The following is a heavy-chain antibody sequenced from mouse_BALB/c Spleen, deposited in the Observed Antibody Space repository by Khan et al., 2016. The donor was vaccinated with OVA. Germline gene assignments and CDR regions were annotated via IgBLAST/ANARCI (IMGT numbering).Heavy chain of an antibody. CDR1: GYTFTSYW. V-gene: IGHV1-87*01. J-gene: IGHJ1*01. Sequence: VQLQQSGAELARPGASVKLSCKASGYTFTSYWMQWVKQRPGQGLEWIGAIYPGIGDTRYTQKFRGKATLTADKSSTTAYMKLSSLAYEDSAVYYCARTGGTYDGYFGYFDVWGAGTTVTVSS. D-gene: IGHD2-3*01. CDR2: IYPGIGDT. CDR3: ARTGGTYDGYFGYFDV.